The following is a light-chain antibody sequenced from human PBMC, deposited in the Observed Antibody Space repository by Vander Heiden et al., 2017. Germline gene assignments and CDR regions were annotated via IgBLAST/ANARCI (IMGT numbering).Light chain of an antibody. V-gene: IGKV2-30*01. J-gene: IGKJ1*01. CDR2: KVS. CDR1: QSLVYSDGNTY. Sequence: DVVMTQSPLSLPVTLGQPASISCRSRQSLVYSDGNTYLNWFQQRPGQSPRRLIYKVSNRDSGVPDRFSGSGSGTDFTLKISRVEAEDVGVYFCMQGTNWPPTFGQGTKVEIK. CDR3: MQGTNWPPT.